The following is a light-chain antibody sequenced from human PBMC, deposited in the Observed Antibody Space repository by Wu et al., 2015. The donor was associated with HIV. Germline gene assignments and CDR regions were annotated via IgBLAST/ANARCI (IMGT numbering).Light chain of an antibody. CDR1: QSVSSRS. Sequence: EIVLTQSPGTLSLSPGERAILSCRASQSVSSRSVAWYQQKPGQAPRLLIYGASSRATGIPDRFSGSGSGTDFTLTISRLEPEDLAVFYCQQYGGSPPTFDQGTKVEIK. CDR3: QQYGGSPPT. V-gene: IGKV3-20*01. J-gene: IGKJ1*01. CDR2: GAS.